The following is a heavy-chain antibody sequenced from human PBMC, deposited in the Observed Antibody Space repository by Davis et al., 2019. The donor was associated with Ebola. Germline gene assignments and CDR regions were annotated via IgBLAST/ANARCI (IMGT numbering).Heavy chain of an antibody. CDR2: IWYDGGNK. J-gene: IGHJ6*02. CDR3: ARDKEAAANYGMDV. Sequence: GGSLRLSCAASGFAFRSYGMHWVRQAPGKGLEWVALIWYDGGNKDYADSVKGRFTISRDNSKNTVYLQMNSLRAEDTAVYYCARDKEAAANYGMDVWGQGTTVTVSS. D-gene: IGHD6-25*01. CDR1: GFAFRSYG. V-gene: IGHV3-33*01.